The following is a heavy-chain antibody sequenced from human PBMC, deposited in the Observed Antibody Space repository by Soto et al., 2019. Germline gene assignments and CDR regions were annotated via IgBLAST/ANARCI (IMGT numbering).Heavy chain of an antibody. CDR2: IIPIFGTA. CDR3: ASSIAAAGPHLYNWFDP. CDR1: GGTFSSYA. J-gene: IGHJ5*02. D-gene: IGHD6-13*01. Sequence: ASVKVSCKASGGTFSSYAISWVRQAPGQGFEWMGRIIPIFGTANYAQKFQGRVTITADESTSTAYMELSRLRSEDTAVYYCASSIAAAGPHLYNWFDPWGQGTLVTVSS. V-gene: IGHV1-69*13.